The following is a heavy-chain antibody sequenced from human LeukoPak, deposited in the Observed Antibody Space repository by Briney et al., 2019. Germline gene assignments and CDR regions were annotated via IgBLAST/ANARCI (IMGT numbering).Heavy chain of an antibody. CDR1: GFTFTSTA. CDR2: ILVGSGNT. J-gene: IGHJ4*02. V-gene: IGHV1-58*01. CDR3: ASDPPYTSSSAW. D-gene: IGHD2-2*01. Sequence: APVKVSCKASGFTFTSTAVQWVRQARGQRLEWIGWILVGSGNTNYAQMFQERVTLTWDVSTSTAYMVLSSLRFEDTAIYYCASDPPYTSSSAWWGQGTLVTVSS.